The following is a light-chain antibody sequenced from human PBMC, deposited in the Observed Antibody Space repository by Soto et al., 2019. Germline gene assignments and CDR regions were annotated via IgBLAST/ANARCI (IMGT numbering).Light chain of an antibody. CDR2: EVS. CDR1: SSDVGGYNY. Sequence: QSVLTQPASVSGSPGQSITISCTGTSSDVGGYNYVSWYQQHPGKAPKLMIYEVSNRPSGVSNRFSGSKSGNTASLTISGLQAEDEADYYCSSYTISNTLVVFVTGTKVTVL. CDR3: SSYTISNTLVV. J-gene: IGLJ1*01. V-gene: IGLV2-14*01.